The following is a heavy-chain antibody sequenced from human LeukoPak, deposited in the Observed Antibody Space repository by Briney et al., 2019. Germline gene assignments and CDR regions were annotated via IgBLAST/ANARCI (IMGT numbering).Heavy chain of an antibody. CDR3: ARLGYDYFDY. D-gene: IGHD3-22*01. Sequence: PSETLSLTCTVSGGSISSTSYYWGWIRQPPGKGLEWIGSIYYSGSTYYNPSLKSRVTISVDTSKNQFSLKLSSVTAADTAVYYCARLGYDYFDYWGQGTLVTVSS. CDR1: GGSISSTSYY. V-gene: IGHV4-39*01. CDR2: IYYSGST. J-gene: IGHJ4*02.